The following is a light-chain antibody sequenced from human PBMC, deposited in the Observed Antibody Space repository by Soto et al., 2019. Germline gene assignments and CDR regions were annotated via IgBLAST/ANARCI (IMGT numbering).Light chain of an antibody. V-gene: IGKV3-20*01. J-gene: IGKJ2*01. CDR3: QQYGSSPLYT. Sequence: EIVLTQSPGTLSLSPGDRATLSCRASQSVSSSYLAWYQQKPRQAPRLLIYGASSRATGIPDRFSGSGSGTDFTLTISRLEPEDFAVYYCQQYGSSPLYTFGQGTKREIK. CDR1: QSVSSSY. CDR2: GAS.